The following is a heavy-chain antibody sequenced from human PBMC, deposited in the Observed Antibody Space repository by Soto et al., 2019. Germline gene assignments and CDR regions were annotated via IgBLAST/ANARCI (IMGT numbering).Heavy chain of an antibody. CDR2: INHSGST. Sequence: QVQLQQGGAGLLRPSETLSLTCAVYGGSFSGYYWSWIRQPPGKGLEWIGEINHSGSTNYNPSLKSRVTISVDTCKNQFSLKLSSVTAADTAVYYCARGSVASSSSPSSWLDPWGQGTLVTVSS. CDR1: GGSFSGYY. V-gene: IGHV4-34*01. J-gene: IGHJ5*02. CDR3: ARGSVASSSSPSSWLDP. D-gene: IGHD6-6*01.